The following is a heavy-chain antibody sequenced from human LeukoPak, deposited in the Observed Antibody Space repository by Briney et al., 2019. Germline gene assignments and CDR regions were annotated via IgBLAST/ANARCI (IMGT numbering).Heavy chain of an antibody. J-gene: IGHJ6*04. V-gene: IGHV3-21*01. CDR2: ISSSSSYI. CDR3: ARDWSGGMDV. CDR1: GFPFSSYS. Sequence: GGSLRLSCAASGFPFSSYSMTWVRQAPGKGLEWVSSISSSSSYIYYADSVKGRFTISRDNAKNSLYLQMNSLRAEDTAVYYCARDWSGGMDVWGKGTTVTVSS.